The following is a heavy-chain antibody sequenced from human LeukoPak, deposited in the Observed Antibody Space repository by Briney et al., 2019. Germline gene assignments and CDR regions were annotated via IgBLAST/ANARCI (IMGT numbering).Heavy chain of an antibody. CDR2: IKQDGSEK. CDR3: ARGGIAAAPYANWFDP. Sequence: GGSLRLSCAASGFTFSTYWMTWVRQAPGKGLEWVANIKQDGSEKYFMDSVKGRFTISRDNANNSLYLQMNSLRAEDTAVYYCARGGIAAAPYANWFDPWGQGTLVTVSS. CDR1: GFTFSTYW. J-gene: IGHJ5*02. D-gene: IGHD6-13*01. V-gene: IGHV3-7*01.